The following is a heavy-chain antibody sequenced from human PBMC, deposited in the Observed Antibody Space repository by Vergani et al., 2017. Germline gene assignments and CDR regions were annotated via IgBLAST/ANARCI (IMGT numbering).Heavy chain of an antibody. V-gene: IGHV3-66*01. D-gene: IGHD3-22*01. J-gene: IGHJ1*01. CDR3: ARGGYYYDSTGLLQH. CDR2: IYSGGST. Sequence: VQLVESGGGVVQPGRSLRLSCAASGFTFSSNYMSWVRQAPGKGLEWVSVIYSGGSTYYADSVKGRFTISRDSSKNTLYLQMNSLRAEDTAEYYCARGGYYYDSTGLLQHWGQGTLATVSS. CDR1: GFTFSSNY.